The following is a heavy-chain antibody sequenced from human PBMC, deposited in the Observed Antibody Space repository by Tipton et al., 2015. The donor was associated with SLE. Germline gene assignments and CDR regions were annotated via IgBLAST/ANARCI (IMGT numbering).Heavy chain of an antibody. CDR2: LYYSGGT. Sequence: TLSLTCTVSGGSVSSGSYYWAWIRQPPGKGLEWIGSLYYSGGTNHNPSLKSRVTISLDTSKNQFSLRLSSVTAADTAVYYCVRVEGAYDQFYFDSWGQGALVTVSS. CDR3: VRVEGAYDQFYFDS. V-gene: IGHV4-39*07. CDR1: GGSVSSGSYY. D-gene: IGHD5-12*01. J-gene: IGHJ4*02.